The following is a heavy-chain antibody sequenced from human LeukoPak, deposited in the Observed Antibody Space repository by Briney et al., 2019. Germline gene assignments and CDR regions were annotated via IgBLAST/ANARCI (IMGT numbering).Heavy chain of an antibody. CDR3: AKDISPTGTFYYFDY. J-gene: IGHJ4*02. CDR2: ISWNSGSI. Sequence: GGSLRLSCAACGFTFDDYAMHWVRQAPGKGLEWVSGISWNSGSIGYADSVKGRFTISRDNAKYSLYLQMNSLRAEDTAFYYCAKDISPTGTFYYFDYWGQGTLVTVSS. CDR1: GFTFDDYA. V-gene: IGHV3-9*01. D-gene: IGHD1-1*01.